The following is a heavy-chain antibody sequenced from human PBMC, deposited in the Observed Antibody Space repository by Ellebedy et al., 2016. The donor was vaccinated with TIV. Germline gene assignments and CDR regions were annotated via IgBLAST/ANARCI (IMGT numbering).Heavy chain of an antibody. D-gene: IGHD6-19*01. CDR2: IFHSGST. Sequence: MPSETLSLTCTVSSGSMRNYFWSWIRQPPGKGLEWLGQIFHSGSTNYNPSLKSRVTISVDTSKNQFSLKLSSVTAADTAVYYCARQGHSSGWYVGEYYFDYWGQGTLVTVSS. CDR1: SGSMRNYF. J-gene: IGHJ4*02. CDR3: ARQGHSSGWYVGEYYFDY. V-gene: IGHV4-59*08.